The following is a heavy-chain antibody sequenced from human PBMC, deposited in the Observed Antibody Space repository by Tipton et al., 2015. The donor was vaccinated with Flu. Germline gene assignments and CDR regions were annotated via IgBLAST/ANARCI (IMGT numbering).Heavy chain of an antibody. J-gene: IGHJ4*02. D-gene: IGHD1-26*01. Sequence: GSLRLSCAASGFIFSRYAMSWVRQAPGKGLEWVSNIRGSAGRGAGTYYADSVKGRFTISRDNSKDMLYLQMNSLRAEDTAVFYCAKSGGFDSWNQGALVIVSS. CDR1: GFIFSRYA. CDR2: IRGSAGRGAGT. CDR3: AKSGGFDS. V-gene: IGHV3-23*01.